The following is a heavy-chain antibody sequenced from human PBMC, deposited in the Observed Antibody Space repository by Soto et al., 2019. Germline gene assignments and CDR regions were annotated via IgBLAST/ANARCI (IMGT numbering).Heavy chain of an antibody. CDR1: GGSFSGYY. D-gene: IGHD3-22*01. CDR3: AIKPYYGKRASWFDP. V-gene: IGHV4-34*01. J-gene: IGHJ5*02. Sequence: PSEPLSLTCAVYGGSFSGYYWSWIRQPPGKGLEWIGEINHSGSTNYNPSLKSRATISVDTSKNQFSLKLSSVTAADTAVYYCAIKPYYGKRASWFDPWGQGTLVTVSS. CDR2: INHSGST.